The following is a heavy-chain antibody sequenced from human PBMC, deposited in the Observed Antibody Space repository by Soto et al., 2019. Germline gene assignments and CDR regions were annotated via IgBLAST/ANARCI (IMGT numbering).Heavy chain of an antibody. CDR3: ARSDGRY. V-gene: IGHV4-59*01. Sequence: PSETLSLTCTVSGGSISSYYWSWIRQPPGKGLEWIGYMYNTGSTIYNPSLKSRVTISVDTSKNQFSLKLSSVTAADTAVYYCARSDGRYWGKGTLVTVSS. J-gene: IGHJ4*02. CDR1: GGSISSYY. CDR2: MYNTGST.